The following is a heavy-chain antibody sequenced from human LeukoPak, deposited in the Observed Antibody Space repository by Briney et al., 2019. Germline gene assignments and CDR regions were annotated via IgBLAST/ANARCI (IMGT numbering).Heavy chain of an antibody. D-gene: IGHD4-17*01. CDR2: IYYSGST. V-gene: IGHV4-59*01. J-gene: IGHJ5*02. Sequence: SETLSLTCTVSGGSISSYYWSWIRQPPGKGLEWIGYIYYSGSTNYNPSLKSRVTISVDTSKNQFSLKLSSVTAADTAVYYCAGVSYGVYMVKFDPWGQGTLVTVSS. CDR3: AGVSYGVYMVKFDP. CDR1: GGSISSYY.